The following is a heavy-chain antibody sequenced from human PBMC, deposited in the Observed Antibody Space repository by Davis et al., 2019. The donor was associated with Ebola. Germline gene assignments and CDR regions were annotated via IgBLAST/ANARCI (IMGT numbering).Heavy chain of an antibody. CDR2: IYYSGST. J-gene: IGHJ4*02. CDR3: ARVPVVGWQLVLFFDY. D-gene: IGHD6-6*01. V-gene: IGHV4-39*01. CDR1: GGSISSSSYY. Sequence: MPSETLSLTCTVSGGSISSSSYYWGWIRQPPGKGLEWIGSIYYSGSTYYNPSLKSRVTISVDTSKNQFSLKLSSVTAADTAVYYCARVPVVGWQLVLFFDYWGQGTLVTVSS.